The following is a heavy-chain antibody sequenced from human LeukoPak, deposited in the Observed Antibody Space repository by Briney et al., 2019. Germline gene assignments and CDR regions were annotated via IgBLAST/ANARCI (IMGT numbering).Heavy chain of an antibody. CDR2: INPNSGGT. J-gene: IGHJ6*03. CDR3: ARGHIAAAGYYYYYYMDV. V-gene: IGHV1-2*06. Sequence: ASVNVSCKASGYTFTGYYMHWVRQAPGQGLDWMGRINPNSGGTNYAQKFQGRVTMTRDTSISTAYMELSRLRSDDTAVYYCARGHIAAAGYYYYYYMDVWGKGTTVTVSS. CDR1: GYTFTGYY. D-gene: IGHD6-13*01.